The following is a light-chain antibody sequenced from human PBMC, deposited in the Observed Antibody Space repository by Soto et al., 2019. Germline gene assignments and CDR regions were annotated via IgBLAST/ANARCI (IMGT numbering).Light chain of an antibody. CDR3: QQYKDYTYT. J-gene: IGKJ1*01. CDR2: DAS. CDR1: QRVDRW. Sequence: DIQMTQSPATLSASVGDRVTITCRASQRVDRWLAWYQQKPGQAPKLLISDASTLESGVPSRFSGSGSVTEFTLNITSLQPDDFETYYCQQYKDYTYTFGQGTKVDIK. V-gene: IGKV1-5*01.